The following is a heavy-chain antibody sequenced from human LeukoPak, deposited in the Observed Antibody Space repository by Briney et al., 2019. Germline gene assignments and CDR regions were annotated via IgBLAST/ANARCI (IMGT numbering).Heavy chain of an antibody. CDR1: GFTVSSNY. CDR3: ARSPAIRGAADAFDI. V-gene: IGHV3-66*02. D-gene: IGHD1-26*01. Sequence: GGSLRLSCAASGFTVSSNYMSWVRQAPGEGLEWVSVIYSGGSTYYAGSVKGRFTISRDNSKNTLYLQMNSLRAEDTAVYYCARSPAIRGAADAFDIWGQGTMVTVSS. CDR2: IYSGGST. J-gene: IGHJ3*02.